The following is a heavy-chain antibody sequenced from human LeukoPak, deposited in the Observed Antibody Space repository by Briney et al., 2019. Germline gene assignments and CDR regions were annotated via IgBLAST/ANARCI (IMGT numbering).Heavy chain of an antibody. D-gene: IGHD3-22*01. V-gene: IGHV1-18*01. Sequence: ASVKVSCKASGYTFTSYGISWVRQAPGQGLEWMGWISAYNGNTNYAQKLQGRVTMTTDTSTSTAYMELRSLRSDDTAVYYCARVQDYYDSSGYNLYYFDYWGQGTLVTVSS. CDR2: ISAYNGNT. CDR1: GYTFTSYG. CDR3: ARVQDYYDSSGYNLYYFDY. J-gene: IGHJ4*02.